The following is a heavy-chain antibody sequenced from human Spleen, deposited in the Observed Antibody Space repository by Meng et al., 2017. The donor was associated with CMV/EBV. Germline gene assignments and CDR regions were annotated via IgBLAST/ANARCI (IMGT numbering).Heavy chain of an antibody. CDR3: ARDRSLPAAADY. D-gene: IGHD2-2*01. V-gene: IGHV1-69*05. J-gene: IGHJ4*02. CDR2: IIPDVGTP. CDR1: GDTFINNA. Sequence: SVKVSCKASGDTFINNAISWVRQAPGQRPEWMGGIIPDVGTPDYAENFQGRVTMTTDESTSTAYMEMSSLRSDDTAVYYCARDRSLPAAADYWGQGTLVTVSS.